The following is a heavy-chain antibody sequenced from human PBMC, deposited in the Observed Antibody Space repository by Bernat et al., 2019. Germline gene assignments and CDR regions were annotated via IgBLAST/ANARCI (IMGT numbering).Heavy chain of an antibody. J-gene: IGHJ6*03. CDR1: GFTFGDYA. V-gene: IGHV3-49*05. CDR2: IRSEAYGGTT. Sequence: EVQLVESGGGLVKPGRSLRLSCTASGFTFGDYAMSWFSQAPGNGLEWVGFIRSEAYGGTTEYAASVKGRFTISRDDSKSIAYLQINSLKIEDTAVYYCTNRRLNYYYYYMDVWGKGTTVTVSS. CDR3: TNRRLNYYYYYMDV.